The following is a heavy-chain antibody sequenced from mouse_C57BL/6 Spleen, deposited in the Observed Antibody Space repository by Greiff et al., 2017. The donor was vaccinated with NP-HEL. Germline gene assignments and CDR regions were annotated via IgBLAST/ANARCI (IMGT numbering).Heavy chain of an antibody. V-gene: IGHV5-9-1*02. J-gene: IGHJ4*01. CDR1: GFTFSSYA. CDR2: ISSGGDYI. CDR3: TREGDSAGTGTSGYAMDY. Sequence: EVQLVESGEGLVKPGGSLKLSCAASGFTFSSYAMSWVRQTPEKRLEWVAYISSGGDYIYYADTVKGRFTISRDNAMNTLYLQMSSLKSEDTAMYYCTREGDSAGTGTSGYAMDYWGQGTSVTVSS. D-gene: IGHD4-1*01.